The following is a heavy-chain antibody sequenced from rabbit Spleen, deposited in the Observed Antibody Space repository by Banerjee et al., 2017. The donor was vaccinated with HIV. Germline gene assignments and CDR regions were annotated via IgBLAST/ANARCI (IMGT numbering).Heavy chain of an antibody. J-gene: IGHJ4*01. D-gene: IGHD2-1*01. V-gene: IGHV1S40*01. CDR2: IDIGIIGGA. CDR1: GLFFSISYN. CDR3: AKGPNGSFRMVFNL. Sequence: QSLEESGGDLVTPGASLTLTCTASGLFFSISYNMCCGRQAPGKGLEWIGCIDIGIIGGAYYAGWKKGRFTISEPSSTTVTLQMTGLTAADTAPYFCAKGPNGSFRMVFNLWGPGTLVTVS.